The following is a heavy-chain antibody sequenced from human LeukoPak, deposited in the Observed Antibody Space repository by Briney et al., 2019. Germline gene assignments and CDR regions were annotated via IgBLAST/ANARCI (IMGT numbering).Heavy chain of an antibody. Sequence: PSETLSLTCTVSGGSISSSSYYWGWIRQPPGKGLEWIGSIYYSGSTYYNPSLKSRVTISVDTSKNQFSLKLSSVTAADTAVYFCARVGITAATADYWGQGTLVTVSS. CDR3: ARVGITAATADY. D-gene: IGHD4-23*01. CDR2: IYYSGST. V-gene: IGHV4-39*07. CDR1: GGSISSSSYY. J-gene: IGHJ4*02.